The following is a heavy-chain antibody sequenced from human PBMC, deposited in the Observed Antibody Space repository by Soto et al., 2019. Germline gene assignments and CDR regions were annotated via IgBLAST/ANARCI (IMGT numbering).Heavy chain of an antibody. CDR1: GFTFSSYS. Sequence: GGSLRLSCAASGFTFSSYSMKWVRQAPGKGLEWVSYISSSSSTIYYADSVKGRFTISRDNAKNSLYLQMNSLRDEDTAVYYCAGGPVVVVTGGNYWGQGTLVTVSS. CDR3: AGGPVVVVTGGNY. V-gene: IGHV3-48*02. CDR2: ISSSSSTI. J-gene: IGHJ4*02. D-gene: IGHD2-21*02.